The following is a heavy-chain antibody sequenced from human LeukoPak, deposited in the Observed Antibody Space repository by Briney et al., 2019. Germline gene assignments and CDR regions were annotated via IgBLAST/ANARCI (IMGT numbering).Heavy chain of an antibody. CDR2: ITGSGGST. J-gene: IGHJ4*01. CDR3: ARDGTAAGLYFDL. D-gene: IGHD6-13*01. CDR1: GFTFDNFA. V-gene: IGHV3-23*01. Sequence: GGSLRLSCAPSGFTFDNFAMTWVRQAPGKGLEWVSEITGSGGSTYYADSVKGRFTISRDNTKSSLYLQINSLRAEDTAVYYCARDGTAAGLYFDLWGQGTLVTVSS.